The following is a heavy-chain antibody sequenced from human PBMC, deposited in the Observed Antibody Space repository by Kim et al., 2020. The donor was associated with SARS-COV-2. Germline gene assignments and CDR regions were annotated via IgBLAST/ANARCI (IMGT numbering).Heavy chain of an antibody. Sequence: TSLKTRLTIAKDTSQNQVVLTMTNMDPVDTATYYCARIRRTHYGGTPFDYWGQGTLVTVSS. CDR3: ARIRRTHYGGTPFDY. D-gene: IGHD4-17*01. V-gene: IGHV2-70*01. J-gene: IGHJ4*02.